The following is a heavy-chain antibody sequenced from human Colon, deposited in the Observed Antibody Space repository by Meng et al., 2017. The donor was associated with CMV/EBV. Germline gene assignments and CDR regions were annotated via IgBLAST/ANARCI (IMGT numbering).Heavy chain of an antibody. CDR1: GFTFSSYG. V-gene: IGHV3-30*02. D-gene: IGHD2-15*01. Sequence: ASGFTFSSYGMHCVRQAPGKGLEWVAFVRYDGGNKQYGDSVKGRFNISKDNGRNTVHLQMNTLSAEDMAVYYCAKDGGGSWGWYFDLWGRGTLVTVSS. J-gene: IGHJ2*01. CDR2: VRYDGGNK. CDR3: AKDGGGSWGWYFDL.